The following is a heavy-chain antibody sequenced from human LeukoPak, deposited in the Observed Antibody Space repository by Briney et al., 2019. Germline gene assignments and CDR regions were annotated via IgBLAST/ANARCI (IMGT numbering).Heavy chain of an antibody. CDR2: IINKANSYAT. V-gene: IGHV3-73*01. CDR1: GFSFSGSP. CDR3: TRRSSDDSSGYYI. D-gene: IGHD3-22*01. Sequence: GGSLRLSCAASGFSFSGSPMHWVRQAAGKGLEWVGRIINKANSYATAYAASVKGRFTISRDDSKSTAYLKLNSLKTEDTAVYSCTRRSSDDSSGYYIWGQGTLVTVSS. J-gene: IGHJ4*02.